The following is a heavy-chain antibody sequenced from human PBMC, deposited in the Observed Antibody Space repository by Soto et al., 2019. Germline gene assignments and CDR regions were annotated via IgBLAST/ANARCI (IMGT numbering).Heavy chain of an antibody. V-gene: IGHV5-10-1*01. CDR1: GYSFTSYW. Sequence: ESLKISCKGSGYSFTSYWISWVRQMPGKGLEWMGRIDPSDSYTNYSPSLQGHVTISADKSISTAYLQWSSLKASDTAMYYCARETTSVTTPYGMDVWGQGTTVTVS. J-gene: IGHJ6*02. CDR2: IDPSDSYT. CDR3: ARETTSVTTPYGMDV. D-gene: IGHD4-4*01.